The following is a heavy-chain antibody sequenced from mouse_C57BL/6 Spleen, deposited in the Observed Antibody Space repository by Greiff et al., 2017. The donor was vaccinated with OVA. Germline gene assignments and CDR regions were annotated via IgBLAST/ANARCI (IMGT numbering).Heavy chain of an antibody. Sequence: QVQLQQSGAELVKPGASVKMSCKASGYTFTSYWITWVKQRPGQGLEWIGDIYPGSGSTNYNEKFKSKATLTVDTSSSTAYMQLSSLTSEDSAVYYCARHLPHYYAMDYWGQGTSVTVSS. CDR2: IYPGSGST. CDR3: ARHLPHYYAMDY. J-gene: IGHJ4*01. CDR1: GYTFTSYW. V-gene: IGHV1-55*01.